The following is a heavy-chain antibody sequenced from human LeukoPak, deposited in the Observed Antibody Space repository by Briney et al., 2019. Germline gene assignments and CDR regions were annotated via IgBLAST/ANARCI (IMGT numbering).Heavy chain of an antibody. CDR1: GGSISSGSYY. Sequence: PSETLSLTCTVSGGSISSGSYYWSWIRQPAGKGLEWIGRINTSGSTNYNPSLKSRVTISVDTSKNQFSLKLSSVTAADTAVYYCAREMATDRFDYWGQGTLVTVSS. CDR3: AREMATDRFDY. V-gene: IGHV4-61*02. CDR2: INTSGST. J-gene: IGHJ4*02. D-gene: IGHD5-24*01.